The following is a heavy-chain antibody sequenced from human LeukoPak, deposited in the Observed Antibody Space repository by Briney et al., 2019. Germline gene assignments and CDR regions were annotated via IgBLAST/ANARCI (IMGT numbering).Heavy chain of an antibody. D-gene: IGHD6-13*01. V-gene: IGHV3-66*01. CDR1: GFTVSSNY. Sequence: GGSLRLSCAASGFTVSSNYMSWVRQAPGKGLEWVSVIYSGGNTYYADSVKGRFTISRDNSKNTLYLQMNSLRAEDTAVYYCASGYSSSWFSADFDYWGQGTLVTVSS. CDR2: IYSGGNT. J-gene: IGHJ4*02. CDR3: ASGYSSSWFSADFDY.